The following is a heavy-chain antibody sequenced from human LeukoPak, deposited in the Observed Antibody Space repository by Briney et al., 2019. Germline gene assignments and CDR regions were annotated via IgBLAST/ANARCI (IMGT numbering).Heavy chain of an antibody. V-gene: IGHV3-23*01. CDR3: ARGSTYDFWSGDALDV. D-gene: IGHD3-3*01. CDR1: GFAFSSHA. J-gene: IGHJ3*01. Sequence: GGSLRLSCAASGFAFSSHAITWVRQAPGKGLEWVSSISGSAEKTYYADSVKGRFTISRDSSQKILNLQMNNLRVEDTAIYYGARGSTYDFWSGDALDVWGQGTMVTVAS. CDR2: ISGSAEKT.